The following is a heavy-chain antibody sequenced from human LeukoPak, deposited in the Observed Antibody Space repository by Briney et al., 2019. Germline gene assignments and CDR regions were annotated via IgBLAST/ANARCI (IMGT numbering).Heavy chain of an antibody. CDR3: AAEKYQLLHFDY. Sequence: ASVKVSCKVSGYTLTELSMHWVRQAPGKGLEWMGRFDPDGGETIYAQKFQGRVTMTEDTSTDTAYMELSGLRSEDTAVYYCAAEKYQLLHFDYWGQGTLVTVSS. V-gene: IGHV1-24*01. CDR1: GYTLTELS. J-gene: IGHJ4*02. CDR2: FDPDGGET. D-gene: IGHD2-2*01.